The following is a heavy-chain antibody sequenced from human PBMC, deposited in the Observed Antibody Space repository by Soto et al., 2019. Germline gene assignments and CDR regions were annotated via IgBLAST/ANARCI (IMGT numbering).Heavy chain of an antibody. CDR3: ARGLRGLGYYYGMDV. Sequence: NPSETLSLTCAVYGGSFSCYYWSWIRQPPGKGLEWIGEINHSGSTNYNPSLKSRVTISVDTSKNQFSLKLSSVTAADTAVYYCARGLRGLGYYYGMDVWGQGTTVTVSS. CDR2: INHSGST. D-gene: IGHD7-27*01. CDR1: GGSFSCYY. J-gene: IGHJ6*02. V-gene: IGHV4-34*01.